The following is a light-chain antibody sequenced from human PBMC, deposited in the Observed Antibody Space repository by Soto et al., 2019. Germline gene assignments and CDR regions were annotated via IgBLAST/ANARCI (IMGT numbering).Light chain of an antibody. CDR2: DVN. CDR3: NSYAGGLVL. CDR1: NNDVGFYNY. V-gene: IGLV2-11*01. Sequence: QSVLTQPRSVSGSPGQSVTISCTGTNNDVGFYNYVSWYQQQLGKAPKLLISDVNKRPSGVPPRFSGSKSANTASLTISGLQAADEADYYCNSYAGGLVLFGGGTKLTVL. J-gene: IGLJ2*01.